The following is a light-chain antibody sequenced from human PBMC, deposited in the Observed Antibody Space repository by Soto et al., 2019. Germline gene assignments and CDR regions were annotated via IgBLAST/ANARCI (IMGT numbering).Light chain of an antibody. Sequence: EIVLTQSPGTLSLSPGERATLSCRASQSVSSSYLAWYQQKPGQAPRLLIYGASSRATGIPDRFSGSGSGKDFTLTSSRLEPDDFAVYYCQQYGSSRTFGQGTKVEIK. CDR2: GAS. CDR1: QSVSSSY. V-gene: IGKV3-20*01. CDR3: QQYGSSRT. J-gene: IGKJ1*01.